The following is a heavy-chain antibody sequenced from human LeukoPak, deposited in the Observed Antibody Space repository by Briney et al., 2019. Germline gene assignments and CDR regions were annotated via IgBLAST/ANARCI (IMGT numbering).Heavy chain of an antibody. D-gene: IGHD3-10*01. J-gene: IGHJ4*02. V-gene: IGHV1-2*02. Sequence: ASVKVSCKASGYTFTGYYMHWVRQAPGQGLEWMGWINPNSGGANYAQNFQGRVTMTRDTSISTAYMELSRLRSDDTAVYYCALTGLLWFGELSLFGYWGQGTLVTVSS. CDR1: GYTFTGYY. CDR2: INPNSGGA. CDR3: ALTGLLWFGELSLFGY.